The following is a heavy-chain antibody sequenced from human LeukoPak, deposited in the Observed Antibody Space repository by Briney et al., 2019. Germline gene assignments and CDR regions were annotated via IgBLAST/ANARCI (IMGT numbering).Heavy chain of an antibody. D-gene: IGHD3-10*01. J-gene: IGHJ3*02. CDR3: ARDKSRTYGSADAFDI. CDR2: IYTSGST. Sequence: SETLSLTCTVSGGSISSYYGSWIRQPAGKGLEWIGRIYTSGSTNYNPSLKSRVTMSVDTSKKQFSLKLSSVTAADTAVYYCARDKSRTYGSADAFDIWGQGTMVTVSS. CDR1: GGSISSYY. V-gene: IGHV4-4*07.